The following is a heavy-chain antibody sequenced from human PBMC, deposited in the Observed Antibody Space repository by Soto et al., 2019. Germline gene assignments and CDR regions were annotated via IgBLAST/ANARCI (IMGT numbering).Heavy chain of an antibody. D-gene: IGHD5-12*01. J-gene: IGHJ4*02. CDR3: ARGGNRYSNTASGVGRFDF. CDR2: IYYTGTT. Sequence: SETLSLTCTVSGVSISSSYWSWIRQSPGTGLEWIGYIYYTGTTNYNPSLKRRVTISLDTAKNQFSLNVNSLTTADTAVYFCARGGNRYSNTASGVGRFDFWGPGTLVTVSS. V-gene: IGHV4-59*01. CDR1: GVSISSSY.